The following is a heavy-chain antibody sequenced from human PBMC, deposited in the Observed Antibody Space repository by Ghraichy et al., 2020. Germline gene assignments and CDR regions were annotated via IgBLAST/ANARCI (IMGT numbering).Heavy chain of an antibody. CDR3: ASGPVPTSCYYI. CDR1: EFTFDGYP. V-gene: IGHV3-23*01. Sequence: GGSLRLSCAVSEFTFDGYPMTWVRQAPGKGLEWVSTLGADGRSTFYADSVKGRFTISRDKSKRTMYLQMNSLRAEDTALYYCASGPVPTSCYYIWGPGTPVTVSS. J-gene: IGHJ4*02. D-gene: IGHD2-2*01. CDR2: LGADGRST.